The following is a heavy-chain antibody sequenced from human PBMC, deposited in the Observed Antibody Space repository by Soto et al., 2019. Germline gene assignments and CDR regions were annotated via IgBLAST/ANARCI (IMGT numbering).Heavy chain of an antibody. J-gene: IGHJ4*02. Sequence: EVQLVESGGGLVQPGRSLRLSCAASGFTFDDSAMHWVRQVPGKGLEWVSGISWNSDFTDYADSVRGRFTVSRDNAKNYLYLQMNSLRSEDTALYHCAKSATTSSSSDFFDSWGPGTLVTVSS. CDR1: GFTFDDSA. V-gene: IGHV3-9*01. CDR2: ISWNSDFT. D-gene: IGHD6-6*01. CDR3: AKSATTSSSSDFFDS.